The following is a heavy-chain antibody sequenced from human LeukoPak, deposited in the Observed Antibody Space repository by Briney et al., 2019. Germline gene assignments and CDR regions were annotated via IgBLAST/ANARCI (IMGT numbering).Heavy chain of an antibody. CDR2: IYTSGST. CDR1: GGSISSYY. CDR3: ARDYRATGVMNTFGALWYNWFDP. V-gene: IGHV4-4*07. D-gene: IGHD3-16*01. Sequence: SETLSLXCTVSGGSISSYYWSWIRQPAGKGLEWIGRIYTSGSTSYNPSLKSRVTMSVDTSKNQFSLKLSSVTAADTAVYYCARDYRATGVMNTFGALWYNWFDPWGQGTLVTVSS. J-gene: IGHJ5*02.